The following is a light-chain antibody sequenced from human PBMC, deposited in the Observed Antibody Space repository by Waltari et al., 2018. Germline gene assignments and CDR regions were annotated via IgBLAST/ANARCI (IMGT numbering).Light chain of an antibody. Sequence: IQLTQSPASLSASVGDTVTITCRAIQCISSYLAWYQQKPGKAPKLLIYAASTLQSGVPSRFSGSGSGTDFTLTISSLQPEDFATYYCQQLNSFPITFGQGTRLEIK. CDR2: AAS. CDR1: QCISSY. V-gene: IGKV1-9*01. CDR3: QQLNSFPIT. J-gene: IGKJ5*01.